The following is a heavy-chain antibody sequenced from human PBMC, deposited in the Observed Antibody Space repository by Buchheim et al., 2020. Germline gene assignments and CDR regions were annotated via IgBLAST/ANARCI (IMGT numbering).Heavy chain of an antibody. Sequence: EVQLLESGGGLVQPGGSLRLSCAASGFTFSSYAMSWVRQAPGKGLEWVSAISGSGGSTYYADSVKGRFNISRDNSKETLYLQMNSLRAEDTAVYYCRSYSSGRNYYYGMDVWGQGTT. V-gene: IGHV3-23*01. D-gene: IGHD6-19*01. CDR1: GFTFSSYA. J-gene: IGHJ6*02. CDR3: RSYSSGRNYYYGMDV. CDR2: ISGSGGST.